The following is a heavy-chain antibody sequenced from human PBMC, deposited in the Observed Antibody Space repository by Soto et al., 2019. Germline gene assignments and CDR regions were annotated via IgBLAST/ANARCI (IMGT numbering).Heavy chain of an antibody. Sequence: EVHLLESGGGLVQPGGSLRLSCTASGFTFSTYAMTWVRQAPGGGLEGVSGITASGGRTFYADSVKGRFTISRDNSRSTLYLQMNGLRAEDTAVYYCAKDIRYGDYVRWFDPWGQGTLVTVSS. V-gene: IGHV3-23*01. CDR3: AKDIRYGDYVRWFDP. CDR2: ITASGGRT. J-gene: IGHJ5*02. D-gene: IGHD5-12*01. CDR1: GFTFSTYA.